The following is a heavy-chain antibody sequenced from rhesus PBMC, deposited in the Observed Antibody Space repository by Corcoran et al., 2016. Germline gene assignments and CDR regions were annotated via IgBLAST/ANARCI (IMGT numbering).Heavy chain of an antibody. D-gene: IGHD6-25*01. J-gene: IGHJ4*01. CDR1: GGSISSSY. CDR2: FYGRGSST. CDR3: AGGNSGSWNVFGY. Sequence: QLQLQESGPGLVKPSETLSVTCAVSGGSISSSYWSWIRQAPGKGLEWIGYFYGRGSSTNYNPSLKSRVTLSVDTSKNQLSLKLSSVTTADTAVYYCAGGNSGSWNVFGYWGQGVLVTVSS. V-gene: IGHV4-169*01.